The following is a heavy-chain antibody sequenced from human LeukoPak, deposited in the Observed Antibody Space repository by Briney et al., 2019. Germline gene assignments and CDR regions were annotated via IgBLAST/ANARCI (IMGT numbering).Heavy chain of an antibody. J-gene: IGHJ4*02. CDR1: GFTFDDYG. D-gene: IGHD1-26*01. V-gene: IGHV3-20*01. Sequence: GGSLRLSCAASGFTFDDYGMSWVRQAPGKGLEWVSGINWNGGSTGYAGSVKGRFTISRDNAKNSLYLQMNSLRAEDTALYHCARGTQWELLSPFDYWGQGTLVTVSS. CDR3: ARGTQWELLSPFDY. CDR2: INWNGGST.